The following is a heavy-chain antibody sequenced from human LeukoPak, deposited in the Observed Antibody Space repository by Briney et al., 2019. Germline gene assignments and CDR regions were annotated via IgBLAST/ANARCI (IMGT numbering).Heavy chain of an antibody. J-gene: IGHJ5*02. CDR3: ARVLELNWFDP. CDR2: ISSSSSYI. V-gene: IGHV3-21*01. Sequence: GGSLRLSCAASGFTFSSYSMNWVRQAPGKGLEWVSSISSSSSYIYYADSVKGRFTISRDNAKNSLYLQMNSLRAEDTAVYYCARVLELNWFDPWGQGTLVTVSS. D-gene: IGHD1-26*01. CDR1: GFTFSSYS.